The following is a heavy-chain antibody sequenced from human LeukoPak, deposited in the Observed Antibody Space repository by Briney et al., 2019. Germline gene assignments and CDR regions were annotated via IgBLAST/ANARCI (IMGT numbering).Heavy chain of an antibody. V-gene: IGHV3-7*01. CDR2: IKQDGTEK. CDR1: GFTFTTYW. Sequence: GGSLRLSCAASGFTFTTYWMSWVRQAPGKGLEWVANIKQDGTEKYYVDSVKGRFTISRDNAKNSLYLQMNSLRAKDTAVYYCARLREIPVFGVVTKSTSYFDYWGQGTLVTVSS. J-gene: IGHJ4*02. D-gene: IGHD3-3*01. CDR3: ARLREIPVFGVVTKSTSYFDY.